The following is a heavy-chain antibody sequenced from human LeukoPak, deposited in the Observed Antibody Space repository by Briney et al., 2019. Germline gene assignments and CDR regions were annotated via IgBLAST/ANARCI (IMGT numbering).Heavy chain of an antibody. CDR3: ARLVVVAATR. Sequence: SETLSLTCTVSGGSISSSSYYWGWIRQPPGKGLEWIGSIYYSGSTYYNPSLKSRVTISVDTSKNQFSLKLSSVTAADTAVYYCARLVVVAATRWGQGTLVTVSS. J-gene: IGHJ4*02. V-gene: IGHV4-39*01. D-gene: IGHD2-15*01. CDR2: IYYSGST. CDR1: GGSISSSSYY.